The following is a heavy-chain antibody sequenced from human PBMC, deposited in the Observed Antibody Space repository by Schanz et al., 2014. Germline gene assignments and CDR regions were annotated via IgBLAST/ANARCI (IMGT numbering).Heavy chain of an antibody. CDR2: ISPYNGNT. V-gene: IGHV1-18*01. CDR3: ARDRRRYCSTASCLHDNWFDP. D-gene: IGHD2-2*01. J-gene: IGHJ5*02. Sequence: QVHLVQSGAEVKKPGASVKVSCKASGYTFTSYGISWVRQAPGQGLEWMGWISPYNGNTNYAQKVQGRVTMTTDTSTGTAYMELRSLRSDDTAVYYCARDRRRYCSTASCLHDNWFDPWGQGTLXIVSS. CDR1: GYTFTSYG.